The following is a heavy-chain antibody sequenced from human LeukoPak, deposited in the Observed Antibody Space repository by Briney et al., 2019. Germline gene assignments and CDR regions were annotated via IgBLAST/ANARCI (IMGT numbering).Heavy chain of an antibody. D-gene: IGHD3-10*01. CDR3: ARLDYYGSGSYPDY. Sequence: GALVKVSCKASGGTFSSYAISWVRQAPGQGLEWMGGIIPIFGTANYAQKFQGRVTITADESTSTAYMELSSLRSEDTAVYYCARLDYYGSGSYPDYWGQGTLVTVSS. V-gene: IGHV1-69*13. CDR1: GGTFSSYA. CDR2: IIPIFGTA. J-gene: IGHJ4*02.